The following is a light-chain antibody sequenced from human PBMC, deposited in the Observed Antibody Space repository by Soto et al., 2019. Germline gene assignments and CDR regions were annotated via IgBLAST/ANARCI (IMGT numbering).Light chain of an antibody. Sequence: DIVVTQSPASLAVSLGERATINCKSSQSVLYSSNNKNYLAWYQQKPGQPPKLLIYWASTRESGVPDRFSGSGSGTDFTLTISSLQAEDVAVYYCQQYYSTPPLTFGGGTKVDIK. CDR2: WAS. CDR3: QQYYSTPPLT. V-gene: IGKV4-1*01. J-gene: IGKJ4*01. CDR1: QSVLYSSNNKNY.